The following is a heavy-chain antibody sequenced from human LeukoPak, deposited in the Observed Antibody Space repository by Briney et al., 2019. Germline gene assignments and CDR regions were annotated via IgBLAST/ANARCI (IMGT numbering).Heavy chain of an antibody. J-gene: IGHJ5*02. CDR1: GGSFSGYY. D-gene: IGHD1-14*01. CDR2: INHSGST. V-gene: IGHV4-34*01. CDR3: ARGFVSDRPDRPVP. Sequence: SETLSLTCAVYGGSFSGYYWSWIRQPPGKGLECIGEINHSGSTNYNPSLKSRVTISVDTSKNQFSLKLSSVTAADTAVYYCARGFVSDRPDRPVPWGQGTLVTVSS.